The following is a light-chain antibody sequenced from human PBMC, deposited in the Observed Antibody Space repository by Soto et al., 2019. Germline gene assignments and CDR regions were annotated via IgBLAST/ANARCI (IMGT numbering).Light chain of an antibody. J-gene: IGKJ1*01. CDR2: KAS. Sequence: DIQMTQSPSTLSASVGDRVTITCRASQSISSWLAWYQQKPGKAPKLLIYKASSLESGVPSRFSGSGSGTEFTLTISSLQPDDFATYYCKQYNSYSWTFGRGTXVDIK. CDR3: KQYNSYSWT. V-gene: IGKV1-5*03. CDR1: QSISSW.